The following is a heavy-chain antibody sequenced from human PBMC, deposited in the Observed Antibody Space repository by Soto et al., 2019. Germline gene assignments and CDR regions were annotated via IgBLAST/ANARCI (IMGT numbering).Heavy chain of an antibody. CDR1: GFTFSSYW. V-gene: IGHV3-7*05. J-gene: IGHJ4*02. CDR2: IKQDGSEK. Sequence: GGSLRLSCAASGFTFSSYWMSWVRQAPGKGLEWVANIKQDGSEKYYVDSVKGRFTISRDNAKNSLYLQMNSLRAEDTAVYYCARDQYYYDSSGYPGGSAFDYWGQGTLVTVSS. D-gene: IGHD3-22*01. CDR3: ARDQYYYDSSGYPGGSAFDY.